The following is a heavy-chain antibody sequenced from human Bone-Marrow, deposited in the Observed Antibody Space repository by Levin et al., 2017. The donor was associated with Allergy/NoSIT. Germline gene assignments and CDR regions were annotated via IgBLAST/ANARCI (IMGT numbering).Heavy chain of an antibody. D-gene: IGHD1-7*01. CDR3: ARARELDWFDP. CDR1: GGSISSGDYY. Sequence: ASETLSLTCTVSGGSISSGDYYWSWIRQPPGKGLEWIGYIYYSGSTYYNPSLKSRVTISVDTSKNQFSLKLSSVTAADTAVYYCARARELDWFDPWGQGTLVTVSS. CDR2: IYYSGST. J-gene: IGHJ5*02. V-gene: IGHV4-30-4*01.